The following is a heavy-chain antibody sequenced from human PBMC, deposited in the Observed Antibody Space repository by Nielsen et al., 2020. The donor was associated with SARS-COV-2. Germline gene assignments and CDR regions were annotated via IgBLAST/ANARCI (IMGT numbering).Heavy chain of an antibody. J-gene: IGHJ6*02. CDR3: AKLPSYGDYTEYYYGMDV. CDR2: INTDTGNP. V-gene: IGHV7-4-1*02. D-gene: IGHD4-17*01. CDR1: GYTFTNYA. Sequence: ASVKVSCKASGYTFTNYAMNWVRQAPGQGLEWMGWINTDTGNPTYAHDFTGRFVFALDTSVSTTYLHINSLRAEDTALYYCAKLPSYGDYTEYYYGMDVWGQGTTVTVSS.